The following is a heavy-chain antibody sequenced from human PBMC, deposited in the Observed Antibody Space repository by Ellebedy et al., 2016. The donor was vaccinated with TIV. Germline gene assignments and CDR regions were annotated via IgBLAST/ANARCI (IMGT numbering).Heavy chain of an antibody. CDR3: AKDRIRIAAPGAFDS. D-gene: IGHD6-13*01. CDR2: ISGSSDDT. Sequence: GESLKISCEAAGFNFRTYAMTWVRQAPGKGLEWVASISGSSDDTYYVDSVKGRFTISRDTSNNTVFLQLNALRVEDTAVYYCAKDRIRIAAPGAFDSWGQGALVAVSS. J-gene: IGHJ4*02. CDR1: GFNFRTYA. V-gene: IGHV3-23*01.